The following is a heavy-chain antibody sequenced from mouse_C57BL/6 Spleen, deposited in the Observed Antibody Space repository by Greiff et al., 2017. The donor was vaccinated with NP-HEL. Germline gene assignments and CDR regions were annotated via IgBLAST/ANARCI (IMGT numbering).Heavy chain of an antibody. CDR3: AREEIGNY. V-gene: IGHV1-82*01. J-gene: IGHJ3*01. CDR1: GYAFSSSW. Sequence: VQLQQSGPELVKPGASVKISCKASGYAFSSSWMNWVKQRPGKGLEWIGRIYPGDGDTNYNGKFKGKATLTADKSSSTAYMQLSSLTSEDSAVYFCAREEIGNYWGQGTLVTVSA. CDR2: IYPGDGDT. D-gene: IGHD3-1*01.